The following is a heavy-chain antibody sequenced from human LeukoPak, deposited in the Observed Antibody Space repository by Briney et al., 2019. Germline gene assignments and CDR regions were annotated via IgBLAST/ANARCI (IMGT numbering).Heavy chain of an antibody. V-gene: IGHV3-23*01. D-gene: IGHD1-1*01. J-gene: IGHJ4*02. CDR2: ISDNSYST. Sequence: GGSLRLSCAASGFTFSNYALSWVRQAPGKGLEWVSGISDNSYSTYSADSVKGRFTISRDNSKNTLSLQMNSLRAEDTAIYYCAKDTSSKAWRSYYFESWGQGTLVTVSS. CDR3: AKDTSSKAWRSYYFES. CDR1: GFTFSNYA.